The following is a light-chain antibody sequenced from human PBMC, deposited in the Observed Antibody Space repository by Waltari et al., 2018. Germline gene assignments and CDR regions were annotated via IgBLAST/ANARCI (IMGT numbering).Light chain of an antibody. V-gene: IGLV1-44*01. Sequence: QPLLTQPPSASGTPGQRVTLACSGSRSNIGGNTVSSYKQLPGAAPKLLIYGNHQRPSGVPDRFSGSKSGTSASLAISGLQTEDEADYYCSAWDDSLHGWVFGGGTGLTVL. CDR3: SAWDDSLHGWV. CDR2: GNH. J-gene: IGLJ3*02. CDR1: RSNIGGNT.